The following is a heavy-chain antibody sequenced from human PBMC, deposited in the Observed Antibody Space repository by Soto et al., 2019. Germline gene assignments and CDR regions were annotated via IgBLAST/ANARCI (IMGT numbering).Heavy chain of an antibody. CDR1: GFTFSRYS. CDR3: AGGVRPYFGRSGYGI. CDR2: ISDDGSNK. J-gene: IGHJ4*02. D-gene: IGHD3-22*01. V-gene: IGHV3-30-3*01. Sequence: QVQLVESGGGVVQPGRSLRLSCAASGFTFSRYSMHWVRQAPGKGLEWVAVISDDGSNKYNADSVKGRFTISRDNSKNPPESPMDRLRAEDNACYFFAGGVRPYFGRSGYGIWGQGTLVTVSS.